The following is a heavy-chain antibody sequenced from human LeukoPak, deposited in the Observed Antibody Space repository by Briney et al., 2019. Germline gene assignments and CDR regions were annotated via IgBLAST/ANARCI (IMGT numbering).Heavy chain of an antibody. Sequence: GGSLRLSCAASGFTFSSCGMHWVRQAPGKGLEWVAVIWYDGSNKYYADSVKGRFTISRDNSKNTLYLQMNSLRAEDTAVYYCAREYSSGWDPCLAYWGQGTLVTVSS. J-gene: IGHJ4*02. D-gene: IGHD6-19*01. CDR3: AREYSSGWDPCLAY. CDR1: GFTFSSCG. V-gene: IGHV3-33*01. CDR2: IWYDGSNK.